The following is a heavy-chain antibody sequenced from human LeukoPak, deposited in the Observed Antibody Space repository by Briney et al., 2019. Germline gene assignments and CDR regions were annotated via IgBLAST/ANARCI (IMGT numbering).Heavy chain of an antibody. CDR1: GGSFRSYY. V-gene: IGHV4-59*08. J-gene: IGHJ4*02. CDR2: IYCTGGT. D-gene: IGHD3/OR15-3a*01. Sequence: SETLSLTCTVSGGSFRSYYWSWIRQTPGKGLEWIGYIYCTGGTDYNPSLESRVTISLDTSKNRFSLKLSSVTAADTAVYYCARLWTNQMYHFDYWGQGTLVTVSS. CDR3: ARLWTNQMYHFDY.